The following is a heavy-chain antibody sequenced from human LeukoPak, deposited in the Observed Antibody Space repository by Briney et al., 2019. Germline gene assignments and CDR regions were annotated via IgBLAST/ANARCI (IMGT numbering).Heavy chain of an antibody. CDR3: ARVNPDPAHDY. Sequence: GGSLRLSCTASGFTFSDYYMSWIRQAPGKGLEWVSYISSSGSTIYYADSVKGRFTISRDNAKNSLYLQMNSLRAEDTAVYYCARVNPDPAHDYWGQGTLVTVSS. J-gene: IGHJ4*02. V-gene: IGHV3-11*04. CDR2: ISSSGSTI. CDR1: GFTFSDYY.